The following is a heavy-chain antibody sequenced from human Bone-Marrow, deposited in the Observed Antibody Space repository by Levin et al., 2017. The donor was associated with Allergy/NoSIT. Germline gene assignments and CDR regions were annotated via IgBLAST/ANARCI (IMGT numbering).Heavy chain of an antibody. V-gene: IGHV3-73*01. D-gene: IGHD1-14*01. J-gene: IGHJ4*02. Sequence: PGESLKISCAASGFTFSDSVINWVRQASGKGLEWVARIRSKANNYATVYAASVKGRFTISRDDSKNTAYLQMNSLKTEDTAMYFCTRLVTGPGETEDYWGQGTLVTVSS. CDR2: IRSKANNYAT. CDR3: TRLVTGPGETEDY. CDR1: GFTFSDSV.